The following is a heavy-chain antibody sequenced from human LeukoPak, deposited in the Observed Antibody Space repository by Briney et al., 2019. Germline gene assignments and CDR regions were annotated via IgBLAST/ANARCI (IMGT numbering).Heavy chain of an antibody. CDR3: AIGYCSSTSCSPPH. CDR2: IIPIFGTA. J-gene: IGHJ1*01. V-gene: IGHV1-69*13. Sequence: SVKVSCKASGGTFSSYAISWVRQAPGQGLEWMGGIIPIFGTANYAQKFQGRVTITADESTSTAYMELSSLRSEDTAVYYCAIGYCSSTSCSPPHWGQGTLVTVSS. CDR1: GGTFSSYA. D-gene: IGHD2-2*01.